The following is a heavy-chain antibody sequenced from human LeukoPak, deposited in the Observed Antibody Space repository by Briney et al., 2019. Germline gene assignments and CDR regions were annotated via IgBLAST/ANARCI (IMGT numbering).Heavy chain of an antibody. V-gene: IGHV4-59*01. CDR2: IYYSGST. Sequence: SETLSLTCTVSGDSISSYYWSWIRQPPGKGLEWIGYIYYSGSTNYNPSLKSRVTISVDTSKNQFSLKLSSVTAADTAVYYCARGACGDYWYFDLWGRGTLVTVSS. J-gene: IGHJ2*01. CDR3: ARGACGDYWYFDL. D-gene: IGHD4-17*01. CDR1: GDSISSYY.